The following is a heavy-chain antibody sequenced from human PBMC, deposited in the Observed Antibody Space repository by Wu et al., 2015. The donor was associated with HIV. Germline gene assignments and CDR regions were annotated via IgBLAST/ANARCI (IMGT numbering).Heavy chain of an antibody. D-gene: IGHD3-10*01. CDR1: GGTFSSYA. CDR2: IIPIFGTA. Sequence: QVQLVQSGAEVKKPGSSVKVSCKASGGTFSSYAISWVRQAPGQGLEWMGRIIPIFGTANYAQKFQGRVTITADESTSTAYMELSSLRSEDTAVYYCATVPSITMVRTGAFDIWGQGTMVTVSS. J-gene: IGHJ3*02. V-gene: IGHV1-69*13. CDR3: ATVPSITMVRTGAFDI.